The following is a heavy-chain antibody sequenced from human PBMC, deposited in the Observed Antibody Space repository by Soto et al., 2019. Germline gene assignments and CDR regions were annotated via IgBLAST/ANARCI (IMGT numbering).Heavy chain of an antibody. V-gene: IGHV1-8*01. D-gene: IGHD1-26*01. CDR1: GFTFSTND. CDR3: AREVVDGSSLWVDH. CDR2: MNANVDAT. Sequence: SSVKVSCKASGFTFSTNDINWVRQAPGQGLQWMGWMNANVDATDSPQEFKGRVTMTWNASISTAYMELSNLKSDDTAVYYCAREVVDGSSLWVDHWSQGTRVTVSS. J-gene: IGHJ4*02.